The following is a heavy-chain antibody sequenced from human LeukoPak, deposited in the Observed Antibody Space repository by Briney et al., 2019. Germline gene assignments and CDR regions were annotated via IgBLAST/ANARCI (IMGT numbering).Heavy chain of an antibody. CDR2: IHDSGSA. V-gene: IGHV4-59*02. J-gene: IGHJ5*02. D-gene: IGHD3-3*02. Sequence: SETLSLTCTVSGASVSAYYWTWIRQPPGKQLEWLGYIHDSGSANYNPSLNSRLTMSLDASKNQFSLKLSSVSAADTAVYYCVQVRLAGLFDPWGQGTLVTVSS. CDR3: VQVRLAGLFDP. CDR1: GASVSAYY.